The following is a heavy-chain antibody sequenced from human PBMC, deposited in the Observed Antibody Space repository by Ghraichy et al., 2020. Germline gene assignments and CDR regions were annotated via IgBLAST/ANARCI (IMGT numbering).Heavy chain of an antibody. J-gene: IGHJ6*02. CDR2: INHSGST. CDR3: ARGRLLEWLLPNYYYYGMDV. Sequence: SETLSLTCAVYGGSFSGYYWSWIRQPPGKGLEWIGEINHSGSTNYNPSLKSRVTISVDTSKNQFSLKLSSVTAADTAVYYCARGRLLEWLLPNYYYYGMDVWGQGTTVTVS. V-gene: IGHV4-34*01. D-gene: IGHD3-3*01. CDR1: GGSFSGYY.